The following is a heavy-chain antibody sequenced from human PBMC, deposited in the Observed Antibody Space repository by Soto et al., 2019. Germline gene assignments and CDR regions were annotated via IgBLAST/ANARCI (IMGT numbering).Heavy chain of an antibody. V-gene: IGHV4-4*02. CDR2: IHHSGST. J-gene: IGHJ4*02. Sequence: QVQLQESGPGLVRPSGTVSLTCAVSGVSISSDNWWSWVRQPPGKALEWIGEIHHSGSTNYNPSLKRRVTMSVVPSKDLFSLTLNSVTAADAAFYYCARDQGSHPGDWGQGTRVSVSS. D-gene: IGHD6-13*01. CDR3: ARDQGSHPGD. CDR1: GVSISSDNW.